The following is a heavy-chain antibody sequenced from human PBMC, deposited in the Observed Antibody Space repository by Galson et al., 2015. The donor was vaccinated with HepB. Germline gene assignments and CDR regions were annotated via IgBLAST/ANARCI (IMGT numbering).Heavy chain of an antibody. Sequence: SVKVSCKASGYTFTSYGISWVRQAPGQGLEWMGRIIPILGIANYAQKFQGRVTITADKSTSTAYMELSSLRSEDTAVYYCARSASAGYSVDHFDYWGQGTLVTVSS. CDR3: ARSASAGYSVDHFDY. V-gene: IGHV1-69*04. J-gene: IGHJ4*02. D-gene: IGHD6-13*01. CDR2: IIPILGIA. CDR1: GYTFTSYG.